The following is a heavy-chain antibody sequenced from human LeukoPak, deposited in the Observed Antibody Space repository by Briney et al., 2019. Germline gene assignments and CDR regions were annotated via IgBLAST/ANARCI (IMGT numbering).Heavy chain of an antibody. V-gene: IGHV3-48*02. Sequence: PGGSLRLSCAASGFAFSSYNMNWVRQAPGKGLEWISYIGSSGSPTHYADSVGGRFTISRDNAKNSLYLQMNSLRDEDTAVYYCVRNLAVAGTCFDSWGQGTLVTVSS. CDR2: IGSSGSPT. CDR3: VRNLAVAGTCFDS. D-gene: IGHD6-19*01. J-gene: IGHJ4*02. CDR1: GFAFSSYN.